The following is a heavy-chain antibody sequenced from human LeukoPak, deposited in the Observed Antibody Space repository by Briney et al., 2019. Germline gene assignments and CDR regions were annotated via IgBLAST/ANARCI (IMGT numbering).Heavy chain of an antibody. J-gene: IGHJ5*02. CDR1: GGSFSGYY. CDR2: INHSGST. CDR3: ARGTHIVATIGNWFDP. Sequence: SETLSLTCAVYGGSFSGYYGSWIRQPPGKGLEWIGVINHSGSTNYNPSLKSRVTISVDTSKNQFSLKLSSVTAADTAVYYCARGTHIVATIGNWFDPWGQGTLVTVSS. D-gene: IGHD5-12*01. V-gene: IGHV4-34*01.